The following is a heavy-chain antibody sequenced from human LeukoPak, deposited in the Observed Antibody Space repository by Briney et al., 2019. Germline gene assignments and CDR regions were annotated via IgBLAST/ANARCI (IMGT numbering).Heavy chain of an antibody. J-gene: IGHJ3*01. Sequence: GGSLRLSCAASGFTFSSYGMHWVRQAPGKGLEWVAFIRYDGSNKYYADSVKGRFTISRDNSKNTLYLRMNSLRAEDTAVYYCAKDGASGITIFGVVIGGWGQGTMVTVSS. V-gene: IGHV3-30*02. CDR2: IRYDGSNK. CDR3: AKDGASGITIFGVVIGG. D-gene: IGHD3-3*01. CDR1: GFTFSSYG.